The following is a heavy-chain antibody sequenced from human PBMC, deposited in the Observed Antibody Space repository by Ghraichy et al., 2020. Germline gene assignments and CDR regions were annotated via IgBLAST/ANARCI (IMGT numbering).Heavy chain of an antibody. D-gene: IGHD4-17*01. Sequence: GSLNISCAASGFTFSDHYMDWVRQAPGKGLEWVGRTRNKANSYTTEYAASVKGRFTISRDDSKNSLYLQMNSLKTEDTAVYYCARTMTTALDYWGQGTLVTVSS. CDR2: TRNKANSYTT. CDR1: GFTFSDHY. J-gene: IGHJ4*02. CDR3: ARTMTTALDY. V-gene: IGHV3-72*01.